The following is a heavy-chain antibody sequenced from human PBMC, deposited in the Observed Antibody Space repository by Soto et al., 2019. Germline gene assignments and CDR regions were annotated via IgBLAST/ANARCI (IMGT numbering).Heavy chain of an antibody. Sequence: SVKVSCKASGGTFSSYAISWVRQAPGQGLEWMGGIIPIFGTANYAQKFQGRVTITADESTSTAYMELSSLRSEDTAVYYCAIGNGYCSSTSCYSGYYYYGMDVWGQGTTVTVSS. J-gene: IGHJ6*02. V-gene: IGHV1-69*13. CDR1: GGTFSSYA. D-gene: IGHD2-2*02. CDR3: AIGNGYCSSTSCYSGYYYYGMDV. CDR2: IIPIFGTA.